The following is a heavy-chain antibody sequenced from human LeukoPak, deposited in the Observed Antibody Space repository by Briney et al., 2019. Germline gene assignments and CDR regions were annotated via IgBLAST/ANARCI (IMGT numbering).Heavy chain of an antibody. D-gene: IGHD6-13*01. CDR3: AREGKVEAGTFDY. CDR1: GFTFSSYG. Sequence: GRSLRLSCAASGFTFSSYGMHWVRQAPGKGLEWVAVIWYDGSNKYYADSVEGRFTISRDNSKNTLYLQMNSLRAEDTAVYYCAREGKVEAGTFDYWGQGTLVTVSS. J-gene: IGHJ4*02. CDR2: IWYDGSNK. V-gene: IGHV3-33*01.